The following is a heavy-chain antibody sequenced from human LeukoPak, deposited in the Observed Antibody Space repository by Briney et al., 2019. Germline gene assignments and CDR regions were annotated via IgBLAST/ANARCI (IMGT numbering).Heavy chain of an antibody. V-gene: IGHV5-51*01. CDR3: ARHLGAVRGEIDS. CDR1: GYSFTNYW. Sequence: ASVKVSCKASGYSFTNYWIGWVRQKPGKGLEWVGIIHPGDSETRYGPSFQGQVTISVDKTISTAYLQWSSLEASDIAMYYCARHLGAVRGEIDSWGQGTLVTVSS. D-gene: IGHD3-10*01. J-gene: IGHJ4*02. CDR2: IHPGDSET.